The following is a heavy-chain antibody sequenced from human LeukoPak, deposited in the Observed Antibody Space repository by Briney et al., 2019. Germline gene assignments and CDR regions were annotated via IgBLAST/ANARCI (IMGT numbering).Heavy chain of an antibody. V-gene: IGHV4-61*01. J-gene: IGHJ6*02. Sequence: SETLSLTCTVSGGSVSSGSYYWSWIRQPPGKGLEWIGYIYYSGSTNYNPSLKSRVTISVDTSKNQFSLKLSSVTAADTAMYYCARDKLVGYYGMDVWGQGTTVTVSS. CDR2: IYYSGST. CDR3: ARDKLVGYYGMDV. D-gene: IGHD2-2*01. CDR1: GGSVSSGSYY.